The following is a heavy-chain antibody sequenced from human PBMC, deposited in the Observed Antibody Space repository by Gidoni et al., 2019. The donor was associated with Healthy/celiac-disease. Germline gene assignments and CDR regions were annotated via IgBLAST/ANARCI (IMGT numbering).Heavy chain of an antibody. CDR1: GYTFTIYY. D-gene: IGHD3-16*01. J-gene: IGHJ3*02. V-gene: IGHV1-46*01. Sequence: QVQLVQSGAGGKKPGASVKVSCKASGYTFTIYYMHWVRQAPGQGLEWMGIINPSGGSTSYAQKFQGRVTMTRDTSTSTVYMELSSLRSEDTAVYYCARDSGLGEPKNAFDIWGQGTMVTVSS. CDR3: ARDSGLGEPKNAFDI. CDR2: INPSGGST.